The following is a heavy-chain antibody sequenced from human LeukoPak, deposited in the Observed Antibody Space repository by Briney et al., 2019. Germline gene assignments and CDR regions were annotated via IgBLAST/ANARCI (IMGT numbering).Heavy chain of an antibody. CDR1: GFTFSSYW. J-gene: IGHJ4*02. V-gene: IGHV3-23*01. Sequence: AGGSLRLSCAASGFTFSSYWMSWVRQAPGKGLEWVSTISGSGGSTYYADSVKGRFTISRDNSKNTLYLQMNSLRAEDTAVYYCAKGLLAYCSGGSCYLFDYWGQGTLVTVSS. CDR2: ISGSGGST. D-gene: IGHD2-15*01. CDR3: AKGLLAYCSGGSCYLFDY.